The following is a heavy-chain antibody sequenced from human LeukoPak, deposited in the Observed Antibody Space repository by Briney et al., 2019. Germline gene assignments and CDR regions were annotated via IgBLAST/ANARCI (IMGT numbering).Heavy chain of an antibody. Sequence: SVKVSCKASVCTFSSYAISWVRQAPGQGLEWIGRIIPILGIANYAQKFQGRVTITADKSTSTAYVELSSLRSEDTAVYYCASLPYDFWSGVNYYYFGMDVWGQGTTVTVSS. CDR3: ASLPYDFWSGVNYYYFGMDV. V-gene: IGHV1-69*04. J-gene: IGHJ6*02. CDR2: IIPILGIA. CDR1: VCTFSSYA. D-gene: IGHD3-3*01.